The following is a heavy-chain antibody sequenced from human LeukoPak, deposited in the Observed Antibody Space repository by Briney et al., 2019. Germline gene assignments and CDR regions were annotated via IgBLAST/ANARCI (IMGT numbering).Heavy chain of an antibody. J-gene: IGHJ4*02. CDR3: ARQMEYSYGFRSYYFDY. D-gene: IGHD5-18*01. CDR2: IYPGDSDT. Sequence: GESLKISCKGSGYSFTSYWIGWVRQMPGKGLEWMGIIYPGDSDTRYSPSFQGQVTISADKSISTAYLQWSSLKASDTAMYYCARQMEYSYGFRSYYFDYWGQGTLVTVSS. V-gene: IGHV5-51*01. CDR1: GYSFTSYW.